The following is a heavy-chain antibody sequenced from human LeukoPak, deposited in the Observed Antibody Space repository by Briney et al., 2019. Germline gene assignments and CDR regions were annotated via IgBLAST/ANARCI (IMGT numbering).Heavy chain of an antibody. Sequence: SETLSLTCAVYGGSFSGYYWSWIRQPPGKGLEWIGEINHSGSTNYNPSLKSRVTISVDKSKNQFSLKLNSVTAADTAVYYCASAAIVERKIVDWGQGTLVTVSS. CDR1: GGSFSGYY. V-gene: IGHV4-34*01. CDR3: ASAAIVERKIVD. CDR2: INHSGST. D-gene: IGHD3-22*01. J-gene: IGHJ4*02.